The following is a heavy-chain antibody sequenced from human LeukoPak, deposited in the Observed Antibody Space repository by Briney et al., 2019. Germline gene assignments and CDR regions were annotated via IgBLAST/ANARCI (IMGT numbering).Heavy chain of an antibody. J-gene: IGHJ4*02. CDR1: GGSISFYY. CDR2: IYYSGSN. V-gene: IGHV4-59*01. D-gene: IGHD5-12*01. Sequence: PSETLSLTCTVSGGSISFYYWSWIRQPPGKGLEWIGNIYYSGSNNYNPSLKSRVTISVDTSKNQFSLKLSSVTAADTALFYCARLGGGYAFFDYWGQGTLVTVSS. CDR3: ARLGGGYAFFDY.